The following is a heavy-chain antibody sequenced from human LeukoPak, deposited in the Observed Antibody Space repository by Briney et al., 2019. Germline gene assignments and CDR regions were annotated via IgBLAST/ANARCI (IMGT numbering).Heavy chain of an antibody. V-gene: IGHV3-30*02. J-gene: IGHJ4*02. CDR1: GFTFSSYG. D-gene: IGHD3-9*01. CDR2: IRYDGSNK. Sequence: GGSLRLSCAASGFTFSSYGMHWVRQAPGKGLEWVAFIRYDGSNKYYADSVKGRFTISRDNSKNTLYLQMNSLRAEDTAVYYRAESRLRYFDWLLDYWGQGTLVTVSS. CDR3: AESRLRYFDWLLDY.